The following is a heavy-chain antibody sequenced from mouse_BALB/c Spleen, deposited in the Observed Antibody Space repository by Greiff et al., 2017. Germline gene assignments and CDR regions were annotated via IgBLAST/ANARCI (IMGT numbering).Heavy chain of an antibody. CDR3: ARITTDWYFDV. CDR1: GFTFSSYA. Sequence: DVQLVESGGGLVKPGGSLKLSCAASGFTFSSYAMSWVRQSPEKRLEWVAEISSGGSYTYYPDTVTGRFTISRDNAKNTLYLEMSSLRSEDTAMYYCARITTDWYFDVWGAGTTVTVSS. D-gene: IGHD1-1*01. J-gene: IGHJ1*01. V-gene: IGHV5-9-4*01. CDR2: ISSGGSYT.